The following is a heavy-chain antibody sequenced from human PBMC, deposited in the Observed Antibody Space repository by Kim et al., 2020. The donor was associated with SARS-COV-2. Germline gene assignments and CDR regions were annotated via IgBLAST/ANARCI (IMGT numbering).Heavy chain of an antibody. J-gene: IGHJ4*02. D-gene: IGHD3-22*01. V-gene: IGHV1-69*04. CDR3: ARASFFYDSSGYHFDY. Sequence: KFQGKVTITAAKSTSTAYMELSSLRSEDTAVYYCARASFFYDSSGYHFDYWGQGTLVTVSS.